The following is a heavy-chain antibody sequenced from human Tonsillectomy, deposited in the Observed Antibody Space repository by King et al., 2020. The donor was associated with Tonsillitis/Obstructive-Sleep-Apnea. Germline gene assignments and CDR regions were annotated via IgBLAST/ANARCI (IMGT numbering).Heavy chain of an antibody. D-gene: IGHD3-10*01. V-gene: IGHV3-74*01. Sequence: VQLVESGGDLVQPGGSLRLSCTASGFTFSNHWMHWVRQAPGKGLEWGSRIKGDGSDSSYADSVEGRFTISRDNAKNTLYLQMNSLRDEDTAVYYCARDEVYGSGSCGTWGQGTLVTVSS. CDR2: IKGDGSDS. J-gene: IGHJ5*02. CDR3: ARDEVYGSGSCGT. CDR1: GFTFSNHW.